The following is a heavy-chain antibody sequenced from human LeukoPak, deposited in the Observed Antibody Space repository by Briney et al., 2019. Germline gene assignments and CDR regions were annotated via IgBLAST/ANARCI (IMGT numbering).Heavy chain of an antibody. CDR2: ISSSGATI. Sequence: QPGGSLRLSCAASAFTFSNYEMNRVRQAPGMGLAWVSYISSSGATIYYADSVKGRFTISRDNAKNSLYLQMHSLRAEDTAVYYCAKSYGDYGYFDLWGRGTLVTVSS. CDR3: AKSYGDYGYFDL. CDR1: AFTFSNYE. D-gene: IGHD4-17*01. J-gene: IGHJ2*01. V-gene: IGHV3-48*03.